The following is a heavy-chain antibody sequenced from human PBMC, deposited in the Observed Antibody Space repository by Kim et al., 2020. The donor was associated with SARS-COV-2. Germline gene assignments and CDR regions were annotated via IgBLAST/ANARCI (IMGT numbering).Heavy chain of an antibody. V-gene: IGHV3-66*01. CDR1: GFSVSSDY. Sequence: GGSLRLSCAASGFSVSSDYMSWVRQAPGKGLEWVSAIYSGGTTYYADSVKGRFIISRDNSNNRLYLQMNSLRAEDTAVYYCARDGVVTETSFYWGQGTLV. D-gene: IGHD1-7*01. CDR2: IYSGGTT. CDR3: ARDGVVTETSFY. J-gene: IGHJ4*02.